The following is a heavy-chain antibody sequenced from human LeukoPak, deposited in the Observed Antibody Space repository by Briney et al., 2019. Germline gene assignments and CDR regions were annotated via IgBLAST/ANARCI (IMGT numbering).Heavy chain of an antibody. J-gene: IGHJ5*02. CDR1: GFTVSSNY. V-gene: IGHV3-53*01. D-gene: IGHD1-20*01. Sequence: PGGSLRLSCAASGFTVSSNYMSWVRQAPGKGLEWVSVIYSGGSTYYADSVKGRFIISRDNSKNTLYLQMNSLRAEDTAVYYCAKDPGYNWNLGWFDPWGQGTLVTVSS. CDR2: IYSGGST. CDR3: AKDPGYNWNLGWFDP.